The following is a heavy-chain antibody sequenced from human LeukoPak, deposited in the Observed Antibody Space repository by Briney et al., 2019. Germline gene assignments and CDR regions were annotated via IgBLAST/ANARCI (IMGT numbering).Heavy chain of an antibody. D-gene: IGHD1-26*01. CDR2: INSDGTST. V-gene: IGHV3-74*01. J-gene: IGHJ4*02. CDR1: GFTFSTTW. Sequence: GGSLRLSCGASGFTFSTTWMHWVRQAPGKGLVCVSRINSDGTSTVYADSVKGRFTISRDNAKNTVYLQMSGLGVDDTAVYYCARDNYYSIDYWGQGALVTVSS. CDR3: ARDNYYSIDY.